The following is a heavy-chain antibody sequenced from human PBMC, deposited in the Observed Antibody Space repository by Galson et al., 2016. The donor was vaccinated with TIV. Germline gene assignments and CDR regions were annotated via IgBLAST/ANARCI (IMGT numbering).Heavy chain of an antibody. CDR3: AKVGISGHYPPSPTFFDF. V-gene: IGHV3-30*18. Sequence: SLRLSCAGSGFTFNTYAMHWVRQAPGKGLEWVAVISNAGSNKYYADSVKGRFTISRDNSKNTLSLQMNSLTTEDTAVYYCAKVGISGHYPPSPTFFDFWGQGTLVTVSS. CDR2: ISNAGSNK. J-gene: IGHJ4*02. D-gene: IGHD3-22*01. CDR1: GFTFNTYA.